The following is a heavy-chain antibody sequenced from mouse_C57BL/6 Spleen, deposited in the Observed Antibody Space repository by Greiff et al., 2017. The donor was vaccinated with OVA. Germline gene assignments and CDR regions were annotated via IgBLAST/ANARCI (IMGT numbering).Heavy chain of an antibody. CDR3: ARYIGTRPYWYFDV. V-gene: IGHV1-7*01. CDR2: INPSSGYT. J-gene: IGHJ1*03. Sequence: VQLQQSGAELAKPGASVKLSCKASGYTFTSYWMHWVKQRPGQGLEWIGYINPSSGYTKYNQKFKDEATLTADKSSSTAYMQLSSLTYEDSAVYYCARYIGTRPYWYFDVWGTVTTVTVSS. CDR1: GYTFTSYW. D-gene: IGHD4-1*01.